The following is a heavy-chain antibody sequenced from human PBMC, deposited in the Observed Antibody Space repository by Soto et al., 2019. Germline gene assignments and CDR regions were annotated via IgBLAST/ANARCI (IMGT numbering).Heavy chain of an antibody. V-gene: IGHV3-23*01. CDR3: ATSSGILFGELLMN. J-gene: IGHJ4*02. CDR1: GFTFSSYA. D-gene: IGHD3-10*01. Sequence: GGSLRLSCAASGFTFSSYAMSWVRQAPGKGLEWVSAISGSGGSTYYADSVKGRFTISRDNSKNTLYLQMNSLRAEDTAVYYCATSSGILFGELLMNWGQGTLVTVSS. CDR2: ISGSGGST.